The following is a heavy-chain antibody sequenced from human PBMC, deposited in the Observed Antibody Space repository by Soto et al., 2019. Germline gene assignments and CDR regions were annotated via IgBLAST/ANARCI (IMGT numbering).Heavy chain of an antibody. D-gene: IGHD6-13*01. CDR1: GFTFSDYY. Sequence: PGGSLRLSCAASGFTFSDYYMNWIRQAPGEGLEWVSYISPSGSTIHYADSVKGRFTISRDNAKNSLYLQMNSLRAEDTAVYYCARLGGGIAAAEVDYWGQGTLVTVSS. CDR2: ISPSGSTI. J-gene: IGHJ4*02. CDR3: ARLGGGIAAAEVDY. V-gene: IGHV3-11*01.